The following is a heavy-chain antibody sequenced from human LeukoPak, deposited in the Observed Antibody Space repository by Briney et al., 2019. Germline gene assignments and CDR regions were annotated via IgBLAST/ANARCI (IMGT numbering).Heavy chain of an antibody. V-gene: IGHV1-69*06. J-gene: IGHJ4*02. CDR2: IIPIFGTA. CDR1: GGTFSSYA. Sequence: ASVKVSCKASGGTFSSYAISWVRQAPGQGLEWMGGIIPIFGTANYAQKFQGRVTITADKSTSTAYMELSSLGSEDTAVYYCAREGMDTAMVFDYWGQGTLVTVSS. CDR3: AREGMDTAMVFDY. D-gene: IGHD5-18*01.